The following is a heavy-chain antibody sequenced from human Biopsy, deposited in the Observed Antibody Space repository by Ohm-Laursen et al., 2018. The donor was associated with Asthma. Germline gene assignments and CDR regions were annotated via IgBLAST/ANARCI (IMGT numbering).Heavy chain of an antibody. CDR1: GFTFSRHA. V-gene: IGHV3-33*01. CDR3: AREKVIESRGFQNWFDP. Sequence: SLRLSCTASGFTFSRHALHWVRQAPGKGLEWVAGVYYDGSRKYYTESVKGRFTISRDNSKNRLYLEMASLRAEDTAVYYCAREKVIESRGFQNWFDPWGQGTLVHVSS. D-gene: IGHD3-16*02. CDR2: VYYDGSRK. J-gene: IGHJ5*02.